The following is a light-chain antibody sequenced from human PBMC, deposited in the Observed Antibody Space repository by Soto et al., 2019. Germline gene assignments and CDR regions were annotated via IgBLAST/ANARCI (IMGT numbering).Light chain of an antibody. CDR2: GAC. V-gene: IGKV3-20*01. CDR1: QSVRSSY. Sequence: EIVLTQSPGTLSLSPGERATLSCRASQSVRSSYLAWYQQKPGQAPRLLIYGACSRATGITDSFSGSGSGRDFTLTSTRLEPEDSAVYYWQQYGRSLYTFGQGTKLEIK. CDR3: QQYGRSLYT. J-gene: IGKJ2*01.